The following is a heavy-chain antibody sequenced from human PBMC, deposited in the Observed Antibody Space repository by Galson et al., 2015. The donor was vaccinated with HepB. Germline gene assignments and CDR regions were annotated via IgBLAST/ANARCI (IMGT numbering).Heavy chain of an antibody. CDR1: GFTISTNY. Sequence: SLRLSCAASGFTISTNYMSWVRQAPGKGLEWVSLFYSVGMTDYADSVKGRFTISRDTSKNTLYLQMSSLRAEDTAVYYCARGGYYVAWGQGTLVTVSS. J-gene: IGHJ4*02. V-gene: IGHV3-53*01. D-gene: IGHD3-10*02. CDR2: FYSVGMT. CDR3: ARGGYYVA.